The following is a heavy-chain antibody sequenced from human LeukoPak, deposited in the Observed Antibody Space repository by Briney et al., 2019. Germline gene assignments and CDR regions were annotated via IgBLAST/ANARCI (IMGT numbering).Heavy chain of an antibody. CDR2: ISWNSGSI. CDR1: GFTFDDYA. CDR3: AKVAVRAGYSYGSGYFDF. D-gene: IGHD5-18*01. J-gene: IGHJ4*02. V-gene: IGHV3-9*01. Sequence: GGSLRLSCAASGFTFDDYAMHWVRQAPGKGLEWVSGISWNSGSIGYADSVKGRFNISRDNAKNSLYLQMNSLRAEDTALYYCAKVAVRAGYSYGSGYFDFWGRGTLVTVSS.